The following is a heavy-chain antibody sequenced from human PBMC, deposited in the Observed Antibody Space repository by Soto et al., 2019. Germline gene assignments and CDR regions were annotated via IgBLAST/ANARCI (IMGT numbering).Heavy chain of an antibody. CDR2: INHSGST. Sequence: SETLSLTCAVYGGSFSGYYWSWIRQPPGKGLEWIGEINHSGSTNYNPSLKSRVTISVDTSKNQFSLKLSSVTAADTAVYYCARRGVDILTGYYIPHFDYWGQGTLVTVS. J-gene: IGHJ4*02. V-gene: IGHV4-34*01. CDR3: ARRGVDILTGYYIPHFDY. D-gene: IGHD3-9*01. CDR1: GGSFSGYY.